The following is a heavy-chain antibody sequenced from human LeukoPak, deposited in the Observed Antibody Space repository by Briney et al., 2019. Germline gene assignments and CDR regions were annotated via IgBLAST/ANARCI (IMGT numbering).Heavy chain of an antibody. CDR1: GFNFNIYS. D-gene: IGHD1-1*01. Sequence: GGSLRLSCRASGFNFNIYSMNWVRQAPGKGLEWVANIDPHGSETQYVGSVKGRFTTSRDNAKNSLYVQMNSLRAEDTAIYYCARIWYFGDNNWRYFDYWGQGTLVTVAS. CDR3: ARIWYFGDNNWRYFDY. V-gene: IGHV3-7*01. CDR2: IDPHGSET. J-gene: IGHJ4*03.